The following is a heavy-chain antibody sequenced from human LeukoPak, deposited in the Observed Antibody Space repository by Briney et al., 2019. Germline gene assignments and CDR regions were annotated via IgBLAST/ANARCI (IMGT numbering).Heavy chain of an antibody. CDR1: GFTFSSYA. Sequence: GRSPRLSCAASGFTFSSYAMHWVRQAPGKGLEWVAVISYDGSNKYYADSVKGRFTISRDNSKNTLYLQMNSLRAEDTAVYYCGNRPLYSSGWSVDYWGQGTLVTVSS. CDR2: ISYDGSNK. D-gene: IGHD6-19*01. J-gene: IGHJ4*02. V-gene: IGHV3-30-3*01. CDR3: GNRPLYSSGWSVDY.